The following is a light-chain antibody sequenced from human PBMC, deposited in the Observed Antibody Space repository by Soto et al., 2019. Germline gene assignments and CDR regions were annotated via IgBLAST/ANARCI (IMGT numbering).Light chain of an antibody. Sequence: QPVLTQSPSASASLGASGKLTCTLSSGHSSYAIAWHQQQPEKGPRYLMKLNSDGSHSKGDGIPDRFSGSSSGTERYLTISSLQSEDEADYYCQTWGTGPAVFGGGTQLTVL. CDR2: LNSDGSH. V-gene: IGLV4-69*01. CDR3: QTWGTGPAV. J-gene: IGLJ7*01. CDR1: SGHSSYA.